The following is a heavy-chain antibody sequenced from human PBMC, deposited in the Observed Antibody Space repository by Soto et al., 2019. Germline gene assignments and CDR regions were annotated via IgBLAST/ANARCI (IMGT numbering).Heavy chain of an antibody. J-gene: IGHJ6*02. CDR3: ARASLGYCSSTSCYLPYYYGMDV. V-gene: IGHV3-21*01. CDR2: ISSSSSYI. Sequence: EVQLVESVGGLVKPGGSLRLSCAASGFTFSSYSMNWVRQAPGKGLEWVSSISSSSSYIYYADSVKGRFTISRDNAKNSLYLQMTSLVAEDTAVYYCARASLGYCSSTSCYLPYYYGMDVWGQGTTVTVSS. D-gene: IGHD2-2*01. CDR1: GFTFSSYS.